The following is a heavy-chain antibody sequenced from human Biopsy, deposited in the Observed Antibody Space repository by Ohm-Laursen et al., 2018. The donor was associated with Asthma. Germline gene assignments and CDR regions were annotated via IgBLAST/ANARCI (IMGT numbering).Heavy chain of an antibody. J-gene: IGHJ4*01. Sequence: SLRLACTASGFTFSNYGMHWVRQVAGKGLDWVAVVTYDGISQYYADSVNGRFTVSRDDSKNTLYLQMNSLRPDDTAVYYCARDVMEWYLPAFDFWGQGTLVTVSS. CDR2: VTYDGISQ. V-gene: IGHV3-30*03. CDR1: GFTFSNYG. CDR3: ARDVMEWYLPAFDF. D-gene: IGHD3-3*01.